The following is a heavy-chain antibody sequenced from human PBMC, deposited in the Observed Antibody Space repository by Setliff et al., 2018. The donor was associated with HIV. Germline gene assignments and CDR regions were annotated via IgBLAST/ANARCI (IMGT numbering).Heavy chain of an antibody. CDR3: ARATKPGYRFGENWFDP. CDR2: INHSGST. J-gene: IGHJ5*02. CDR1: GGSYGTYY. Sequence: PSETLSLTCAVYGGSYGTYYWSWIRQPPGVGLQWIGEINHSGSTHYNPSLKRRVTISVDTSKNQFSLKLNSVTAADTAVYYCARATKPGYRFGENWFDPWGHGNLVTVSS. V-gene: IGHV4-34*01. D-gene: IGHD5-18*01.